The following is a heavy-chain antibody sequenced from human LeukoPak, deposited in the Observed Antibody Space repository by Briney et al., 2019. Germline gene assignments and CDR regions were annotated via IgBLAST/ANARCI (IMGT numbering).Heavy chain of an antibody. CDR3: ARDLGGSYYAFDI. Sequence: ASVKVSCNASGYTFTSYYMHWVRQAPGQGLEWMGIINPSGGSTSYAQKFQGRVTMTRDMSTSTVYMELSSLRSEDTAVYYCARDLGGSYYAFDIWGQGTMVTVSS. V-gene: IGHV1-46*01. CDR2: INPSGGST. J-gene: IGHJ3*02. CDR1: GYTFTSYY. D-gene: IGHD1-26*01.